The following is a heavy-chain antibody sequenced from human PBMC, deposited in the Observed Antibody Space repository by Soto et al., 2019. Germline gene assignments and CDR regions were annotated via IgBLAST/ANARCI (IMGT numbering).Heavy chain of an antibody. CDR1: GGTFSSYA. CDR3: ARTRGRTGVVLVPAAIRGSRYYYGMDV. CDR2: IIPIFGTA. V-gene: IGHV1-69*13. J-gene: IGHJ6*02. D-gene: IGHD2-2*02. Sequence: ASVKVSCKASGGTFSSYAISWVRQAPGQGLEWMGGIIPIFGTANYAQKFQGRVTITADESTSTAYMELSSLRSEDTAVYYCARTRGRTGVVLVPAAIRGSRYYYGMDVWGQGTTVTVSS.